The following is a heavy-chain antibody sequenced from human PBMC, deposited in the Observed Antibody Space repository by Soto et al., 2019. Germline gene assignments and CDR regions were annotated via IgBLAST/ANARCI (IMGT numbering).Heavy chain of an antibody. V-gene: IGHV1-8*01. J-gene: IGHJ4*02. D-gene: IGHD3-10*01. Sequence: GASVKVSCKASGYTFTSYDINWVRQATGEGLEWMGWMNPNSGNTGYAQKFQGRVTMTRNTSISTVYMELSGLKSDDSAVYYCATPTPLRGAMITNINFDFWGQGTPVTVSS. CDR1: GYTFTSYD. CDR3: ATPTPLRGAMITNINFDF. CDR2: MNPNSGNT.